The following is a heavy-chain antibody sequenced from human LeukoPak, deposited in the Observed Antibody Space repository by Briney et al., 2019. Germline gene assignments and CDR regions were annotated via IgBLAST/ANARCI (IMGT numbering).Heavy chain of an antibody. CDR3: AKDQEAVAGTGFDY. CDR2: ISGSGNRT. CDR1: GFTFSSYA. Sequence: PGGSRRLSCAASGFTFSSYAMSWVRQAPGKGLEWVTSISGSGNRTYYADSVKGRFTISRDNSKNTPYLQMNSLRAEDTAVYYCAKDQEAVAGTGFDYWGQGTLVTVSS. D-gene: IGHD6-19*01. J-gene: IGHJ4*02. V-gene: IGHV3-23*01.